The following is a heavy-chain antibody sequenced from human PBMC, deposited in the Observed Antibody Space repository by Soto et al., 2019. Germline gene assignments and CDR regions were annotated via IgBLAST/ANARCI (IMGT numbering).Heavy chain of an antibody. V-gene: IGHV2-5*02. CDR1: GFSLSTSGVG. Sequence: QITLKESGPTLVKPTQTLTLTCTFSGFSLSTSGVGVGWIRQPPGKALEWLALIYWDYDKRYSPSLKSSLTXTXDXXKHQGVVTLHIMDPVDTATDYCALRGSADYDDFQHWGQGTLVTVSS. J-gene: IGHJ1*01. D-gene: IGHD4-17*01. CDR2: IYWDYDK. CDR3: ALRGSADYDDFQH.